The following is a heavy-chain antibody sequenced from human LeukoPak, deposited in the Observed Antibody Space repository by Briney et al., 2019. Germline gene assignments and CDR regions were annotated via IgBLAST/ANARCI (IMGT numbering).Heavy chain of an antibody. Sequence: PSETLSLTCTVSGGSISSSSYFWGWIRQPPGKGLEWIGTMYYSGSTYYNPSLKSRVTISVDTSKNQFSLKLSSVTAADTAVYYCARVCSSTSCFLDHWGQGTLVTVSS. J-gene: IGHJ4*02. D-gene: IGHD2-2*01. V-gene: IGHV4-39*01. CDR3: ARVCSSTSCFLDH. CDR1: GGSISSSSYF. CDR2: MYYSGST.